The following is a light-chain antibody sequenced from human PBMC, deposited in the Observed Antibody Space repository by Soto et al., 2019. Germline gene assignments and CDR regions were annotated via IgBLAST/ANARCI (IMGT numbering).Light chain of an antibody. CDR1: QNVNSN. Sequence: EIVMTQSPATLSVSPGEKSTLSCSASQNVNSNLAWYQQKPGQAPRLLIYGASTRATGVPARFSGSGSGTEFTFTISSLQSEDFAVYYCQQYDDWPPITFGQGTRLEIK. V-gene: IGKV3-15*01. CDR2: GAS. CDR3: QQYDDWPPIT. J-gene: IGKJ5*01.